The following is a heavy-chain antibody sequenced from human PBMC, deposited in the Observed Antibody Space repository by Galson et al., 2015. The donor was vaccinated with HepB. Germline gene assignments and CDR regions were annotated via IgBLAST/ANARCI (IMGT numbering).Heavy chain of an antibody. CDR3: ARDRGYLSSSWSPYGMDV. J-gene: IGHJ6*02. CDR2: IWYDGSNK. CDR1: GFTFSSYG. D-gene: IGHD6-13*01. V-gene: IGHV3-33*08. Sequence: SLRLSCAASGFTFSSYGMHWVRQAPGKGLEWVAVIWYDGSNKYYADSVKGRFTISRDNSKNTLYLQMNSLRAEDTAVYYCARDRGYLSSSWSPYGMDVWGQGTTVTVSS.